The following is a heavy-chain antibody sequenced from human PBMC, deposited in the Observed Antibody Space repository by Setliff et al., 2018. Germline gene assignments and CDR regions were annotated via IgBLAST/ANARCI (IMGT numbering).Heavy chain of an antibody. CDR2: ISSGGST. D-gene: IGHD3-22*01. J-gene: IGHJ4*02. CDR1: GGSMSNYF. Sequence: SETLSLTCSVAGGSMSNYFWSWVRRPPGKGLEWIGFISSGGSTIYSPSLKSRVTISVDTSKNQFSLRLTSVTAADTAIYYCARYPASGAYYSSRPFHFDYWGQGALVTVSS. V-gene: IGHV4-4*08. CDR3: ARYPASGAYYSSRPFHFDY.